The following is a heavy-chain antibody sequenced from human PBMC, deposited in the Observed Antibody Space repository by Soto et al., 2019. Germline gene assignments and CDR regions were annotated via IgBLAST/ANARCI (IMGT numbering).Heavy chain of an antibody. CDR3: ARDCDRGGGTYFWYFDL. V-gene: IGHV3-30-3*01. D-gene: IGHD1-7*01. CDR2: ISYDGSYK. CDR1: GFTLTTYA. J-gene: IGHJ2*01. Sequence: QVQLVESGGGVVQPGRSLRLSCAASGFTLTTYAMHWVRQAPGRGLEWVALISYDGSYKSYADSVRGRFTISRDNSKNTLYLQMNSLRAEDTAVYYCARDCDRGGGTYFWYFDLWGRGTLVTVSS.